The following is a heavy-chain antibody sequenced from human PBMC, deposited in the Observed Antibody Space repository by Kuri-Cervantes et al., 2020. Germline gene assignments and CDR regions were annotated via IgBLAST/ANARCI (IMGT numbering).Heavy chain of an antibody. Sequence: LSLTCAASGFTFSSYWMHWVRQAPGKGLVWVSRINSDGSSTSYADSVKGRFTISRDNAKNTLYLQMNSLRAEDTAVYYCAGVVAASQAKLVWGQEPWSPSPQ. J-gene: IGHJ4*01. V-gene: IGHV3-74*01. CDR2: INSDGSST. D-gene: IGHD2-15*01. CDR3: AGVVAASQAKLV. CDR1: GFTFSSYW.